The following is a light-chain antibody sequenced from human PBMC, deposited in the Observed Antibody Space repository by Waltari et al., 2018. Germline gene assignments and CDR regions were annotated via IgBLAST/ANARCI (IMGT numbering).Light chain of an antibody. CDR1: RAITNY. CDR2: AAS. Sequence: DIQMTQSPSSVSASGGDRVTITCRASRAITNYVNWYQQRPGLAPKLLIYAASTLQGGVPTQFSGSGSGTDFTLTISSLQIEDFATYYCQQSHSAPLAFGGGTRLEI. J-gene: IGKJ4*01. CDR3: QQSHSAPLA. V-gene: IGKV1-39*01.